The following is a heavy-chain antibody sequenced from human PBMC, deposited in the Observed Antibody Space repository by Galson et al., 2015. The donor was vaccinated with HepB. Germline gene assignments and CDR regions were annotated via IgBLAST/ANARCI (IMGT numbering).Heavy chain of an antibody. CDR2: IIPIFGIA. CDR3: ARGYDFWSGPDFYFDL. Sequence: SVKVSCKASGGTFSSYAISWVRQAPGQGLEWMGGIIPIFGIANYAQKFQGRVTITADKSTSTAYMELSSLRSEDTAVYYCARGYDFWSGPDFYFDLWGQGTQVTVSS. D-gene: IGHD3-3*01. CDR1: GGTFSSYA. V-gene: IGHV1-69*10. J-gene: IGHJ4*02.